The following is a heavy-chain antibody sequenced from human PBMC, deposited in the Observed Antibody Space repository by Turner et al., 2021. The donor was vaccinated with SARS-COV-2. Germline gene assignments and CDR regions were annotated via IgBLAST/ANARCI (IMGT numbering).Heavy chain of an antibody. D-gene: IGHD1-1*01. Sequence: QVFLRESGPTLVWPSETLSFTCTVFPDSISSHFWYWVRQPPGETLQWIGYVHYTRDSKSNPSLVGRATLSLDTSNNQLSLRLTSVTAADSGVYFCARYDFSIGNDHWGQGALVTVSS. CDR1: PDSISSHF. V-gene: IGHV4-59*11. J-gene: IGHJ4*02. CDR3: ARYDFSIGNDH. CDR2: VHYTRDS.